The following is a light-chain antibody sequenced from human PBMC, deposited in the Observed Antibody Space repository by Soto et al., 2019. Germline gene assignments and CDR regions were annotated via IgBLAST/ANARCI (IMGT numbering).Light chain of an antibody. J-gene: IGLJ2*01. CDR2: RNS. CDR1: SSNIGSDY. Sequence: QAVVTQPPSVSGTPGQRVTISCSGSSSNIGSDYVYWYQQLPGTAPKLLIYRNSQRPSGVPDRFSGSKSGTSASLAISGLRSEDEADYSCAAWDDSLSGVVFGGGTKLTVL. CDR3: AAWDDSLSGVV. V-gene: IGLV1-47*01.